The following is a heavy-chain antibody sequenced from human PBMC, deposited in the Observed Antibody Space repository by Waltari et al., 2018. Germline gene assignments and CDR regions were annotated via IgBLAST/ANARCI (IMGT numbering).Heavy chain of an antibody. V-gene: IGHV4-31*03. Sequence: QVQLQESGPGLVKPSETLSLTCTVSSGSINTGGYYWSWIRQHPGKGLEWIGYIYYTEMTYYNPSTKSRVTISMDTSMKQFSLRLSSVTTADTAVDYCARSPQLELLPGDPWGQGTLVTVSS. CDR2: IYYTEMT. D-gene: IGHD1-26*01. J-gene: IGHJ5*02. CDR3: ARSPQLELLPGDP. CDR1: SGSINTGGYY.